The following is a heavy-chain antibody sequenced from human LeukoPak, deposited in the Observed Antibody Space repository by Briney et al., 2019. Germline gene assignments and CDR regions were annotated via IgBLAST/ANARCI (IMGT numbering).Heavy chain of an antibody. CDR2: ISSSSSYI. CDR3: ARDQPLGYCSGGSCYSKPYYYYGMDV. D-gene: IGHD2-15*01. Sequence: GGSLRLSCAASGFTFSSYSMNWVRQAPGKGLEWVSSISSSSSYIYYADSVKGRFTISRDNAKNSLYLQMNSLRVEDTAVYYCARDQPLGYCSGGSCYSKPYYYYGMDVWGQGTTVTVSS. J-gene: IGHJ6*02. V-gene: IGHV3-21*01. CDR1: GFTFSSYS.